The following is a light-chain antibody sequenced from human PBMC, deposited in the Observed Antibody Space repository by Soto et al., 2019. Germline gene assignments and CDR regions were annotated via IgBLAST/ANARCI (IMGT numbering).Light chain of an antibody. J-gene: IGKJ4*01. Sequence: DIQMTQSPSSLSASVGDRVTITCRARQGISNYLAWYQQKPGKVPKLLIYAASTLQSGVPSRFSGSGSGTDFTLTISSLQPEDVATYYCQKYNSAPRGLTFGGGTQVEIK. CDR1: QGISNY. V-gene: IGKV1-27*01. CDR2: AAS. CDR3: QKYNSAPRGLT.